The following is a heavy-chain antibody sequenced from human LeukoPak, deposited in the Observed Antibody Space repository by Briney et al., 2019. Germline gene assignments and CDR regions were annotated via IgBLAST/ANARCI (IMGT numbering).Heavy chain of an antibody. CDR3: ASPGYCSGSICYSGYFQH. V-gene: IGHV3-53*01. Sequence: PGGSLRLSCAASGFTVTTNYMNWVRQAPGKGLEWVSVVYYGGDTYYADSVKGRFTISRDNSKNTLYLQMNSLRAEDTAVYYCASPGYCSGSICYSGYFQHWGQGTLVTVPS. D-gene: IGHD2-15*01. CDR2: VYYGGDT. CDR1: GFTVTTNY. J-gene: IGHJ1*01.